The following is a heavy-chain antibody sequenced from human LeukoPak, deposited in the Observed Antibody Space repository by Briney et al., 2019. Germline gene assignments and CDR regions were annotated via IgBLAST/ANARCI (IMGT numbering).Heavy chain of an antibody. V-gene: IGHV1-69*13. CDR1: GCTFSSYA. CDR3: AREDYGDYEAQP. J-gene: IGHJ5*02. Sequence: SVKVSCKASGCTFSSYAISWVRQAPGQGLEWMGGINPICGRANYAQKFQGRVTITADGSTITAYMELRRLRSEDTAVYYCAREDYGDYEAQPWGQGTLVTVSS. D-gene: IGHD4-17*01. CDR2: INPICGRA.